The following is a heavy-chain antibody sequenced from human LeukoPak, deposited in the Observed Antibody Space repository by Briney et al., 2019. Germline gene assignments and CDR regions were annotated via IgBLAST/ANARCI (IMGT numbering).Heavy chain of an antibody. CDR1: GFTFIDYD. J-gene: IGHJ4*02. V-gene: IGHV3-13*01. CDR2: IGIRGDT. Sequence: GGSLRLSCAASGFTFIDYDMHWVRQVIEKGLEWVSAIGIRGDTHYSGSVKGRFTISRENAESSLYLQMNSLRAEDTAVYYCARGGIQVSGIDEFDYWGQGTLVTVSS. D-gene: IGHD6-19*01. CDR3: ARGGIQVSGIDEFDY.